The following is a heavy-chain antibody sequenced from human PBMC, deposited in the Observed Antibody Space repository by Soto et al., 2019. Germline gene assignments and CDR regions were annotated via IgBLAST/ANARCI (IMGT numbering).Heavy chain of an antibody. CDR3: ARHKSFRDYCSSTSCYMGYYYYGMGV. D-gene: IGHD2-2*02. V-gene: IGHV5-51*01. Sequence: ESLKISCKGSGYSFTSYWIGWVRQMPGKGLEWMGIIYPGGSDTRYSPSFHGQVTISADKSISTAYLQWSSLKASDTAMYYCARHKSFRDYCSSTSCYMGYYYYGMGVWGQGTTVTVSS. CDR1: GYSFTSYW. J-gene: IGHJ6*02. CDR2: IYPGGSDT.